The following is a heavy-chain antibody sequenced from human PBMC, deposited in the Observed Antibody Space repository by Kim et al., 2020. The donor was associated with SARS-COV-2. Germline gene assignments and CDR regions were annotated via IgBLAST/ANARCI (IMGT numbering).Heavy chain of an antibody. CDR3: ARAHTAAIDY. D-gene: IGHD5-18*01. V-gene: IGHV4-38-2*02. J-gene: IGHJ4*02. CDR2: IYHSGST. CDR1: GYSISSGYY. Sequence: SETLSLTCTVSGYSISSGYYWGWIRQPPGKGLEWIGSIYHSGSTYYNPSLKSRVTISVDTSKNQFSLKLSSVTAADTAVYYCARAHTAAIDYWGQGTLVT.